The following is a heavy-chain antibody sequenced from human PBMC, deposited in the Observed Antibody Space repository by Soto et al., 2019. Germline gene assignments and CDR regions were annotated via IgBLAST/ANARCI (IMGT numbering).Heavy chain of an antibody. D-gene: IGHD3-22*01. CDR2: IYYSGST. J-gene: IGHJ4*02. CDR3: ARHGMDYYYSSCYYYSPYHFSY. V-gene: IGHV4-39*01. Sequence: KGLEWIGSIYYSGSTYYNPSLKSRVTISVDTSKNQFSLKLSSVTAADTAVYYCARHGMDYYYSSCYYYSPYHFSYWGQGTLVPGSS.